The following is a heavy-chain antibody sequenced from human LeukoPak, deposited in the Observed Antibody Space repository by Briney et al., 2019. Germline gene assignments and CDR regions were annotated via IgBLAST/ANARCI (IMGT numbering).Heavy chain of an antibody. V-gene: IGHV4-59*01. Sequence: SETLSLTCTVSGGSISSYYWSWIRQPPGKALEWIGYIYYSGSTNYNPSLKSRVTISVDTSKNQFSLKLSSVTAADTAVYYCARVQQSGPTYYYYYYMDVWGKGTTATISS. CDR3: ARVQQSGPTYYYYYYMDV. J-gene: IGHJ6*03. CDR2: IYYSGST. CDR1: GGSISSYY. D-gene: IGHD5-18*01.